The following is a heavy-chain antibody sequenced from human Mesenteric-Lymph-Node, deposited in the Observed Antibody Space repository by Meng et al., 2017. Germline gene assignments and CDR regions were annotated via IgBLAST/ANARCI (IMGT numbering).Heavy chain of an antibody. D-gene: IGHD3-10*01. CDR1: GFTFDDYA. CDR3: AKASGSYHLDIFDL. V-gene: IGHV3-9*03. CDR2: IGWNGVTI. J-gene: IGHJ4*02. Sequence: GGSLRLSCEASGFTFDDYAMHWVRQAAGKGLEWVSGIGWNGVTIGYADSVRGRFIISRDSAKSSLYLQMNSLRPDDMALYYCAKASGSYHLDIFDLWGQGTLVTVSS.